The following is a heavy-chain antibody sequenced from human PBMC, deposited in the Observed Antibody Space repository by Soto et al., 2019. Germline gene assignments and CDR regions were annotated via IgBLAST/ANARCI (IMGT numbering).Heavy chain of an antibody. J-gene: IGHJ5*02. D-gene: IGHD6-6*01. CDR3: ARGGPYSSSSTWFDP. Sequence: QVQVVESGGGAVQPGTSLRLSCAASGFTFSNYGMHWVRQAPGKGLEWVTVIRYDGTNEYYADSVKGRFTISRDNSKNMLYLQMNSLSVEDTAVYYCARGGPYSSSSTWFDPWGQGTLVTVSS. CDR1: GFTFSNYG. V-gene: IGHV3-33*01. CDR2: IRYDGTNE.